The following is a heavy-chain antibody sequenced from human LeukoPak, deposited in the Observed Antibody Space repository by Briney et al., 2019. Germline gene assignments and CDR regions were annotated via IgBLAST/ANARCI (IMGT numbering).Heavy chain of an antibody. J-gene: IGHJ4*02. CDR2: ISSSSSTI. CDR1: GFTFSSYS. V-gene: IGHV3-48*01. Sequence: PGGSLRLSCAASGFTFSSYSMNWVRQAPGKGLEWVSYISSSSSTIYYADSVKGRFTISRDNAKNSLYLQMNSLRAEDTALYYCAKDSDYGSGSDYFDYWGQGTLVTVSS. CDR3: AKDSDYGSGSDYFDY. D-gene: IGHD3-10*01.